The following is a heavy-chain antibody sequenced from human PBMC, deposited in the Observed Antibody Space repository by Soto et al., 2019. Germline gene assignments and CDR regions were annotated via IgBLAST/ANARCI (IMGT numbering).Heavy chain of an antibody. CDR2: ISYDKNNK. Sequence: GGSLRLSCAASGFTFSSYAIHWVRQAPGKGLEWVATISYDKNNKYYADSVKGRFTISRDNSKNTLYLHMNSLRAEDTAVYYCARGGPPYDSSGYCYYWGQGTLVTVSS. V-gene: IGHV3-30-3*01. D-gene: IGHD3-22*01. J-gene: IGHJ4*02. CDR3: ARGGPPYDSSGYCYY. CDR1: GFTFSSYA.